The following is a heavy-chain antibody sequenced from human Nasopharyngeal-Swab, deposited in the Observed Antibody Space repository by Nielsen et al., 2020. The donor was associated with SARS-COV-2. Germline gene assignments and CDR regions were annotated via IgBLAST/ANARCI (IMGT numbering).Heavy chain of an antibody. D-gene: IGHD3-22*01. J-gene: IGHJ4*02. CDR3: ARKGRVGSSGHLDY. CDR1: GFTFSSYW. V-gene: IGHV3-7*01. Sequence: GGSLRLSCAASGFTFSSYWMTWVRQAPGKGLEWVANIKQDGSEKNYVDSVKGRFTISRDNAKNSLYLQMNSLRAEDTAVYYCARKGRVGSSGHLDYWGQGTLVTVSS. CDR2: IKQDGSEK.